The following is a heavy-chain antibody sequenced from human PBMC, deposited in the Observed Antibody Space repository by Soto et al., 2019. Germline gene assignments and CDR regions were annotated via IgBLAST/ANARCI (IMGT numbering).Heavy chain of an antibody. V-gene: IGHV3-21*01. D-gene: IGHD2-15*01. Sequence: GGSLRLSCAASGFTFSSYSMNWVRQAPGKGLEWVSSISSSSSYIYYADSVKGRFTISRDNAKNSLYLQMNSLRAEDTAVYYCARTPPGYCSGGSCFDDAFDIWGQRTMVTASS. CDR3: ARTPPGYCSGGSCFDDAFDI. J-gene: IGHJ3*02. CDR2: ISSSSSYI. CDR1: GFTFSSYS.